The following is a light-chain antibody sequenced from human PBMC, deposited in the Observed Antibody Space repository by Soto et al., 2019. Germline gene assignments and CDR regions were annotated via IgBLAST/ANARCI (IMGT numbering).Light chain of an antibody. V-gene: IGKV1-39*01. CDR1: QTISSY. CDR2: AAS. Sequence: DIQMTKSPSSLSASVGDRVTITCRASQTISSYLNWYQQKPGKAPKLLIYAASSLQSGVPSRFSGSGSGTDFTLTISSLQPEDSATYYCQQSYSTPLFGGGTKVEIK. CDR3: QQSYSTPL. J-gene: IGKJ4*01.